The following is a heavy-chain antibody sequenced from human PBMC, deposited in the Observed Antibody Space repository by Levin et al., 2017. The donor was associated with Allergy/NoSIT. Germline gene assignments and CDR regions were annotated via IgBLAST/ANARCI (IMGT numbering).Heavy chain of an antibody. V-gene: IGHV3-15*01. CDR3: YKGYCSNDVCVDY. CDR1: GLTFNDAW. J-gene: IGHJ4*02. Sequence: ETLSLTCVASGLTFNDAWMTWVRQPPGKGLEWVGRIKVKGGGGTSDYAAPVKGRFTISREDSKTTMYLQMNSLKIEDTATYYCYKGYCSNDVCVDYWGQGTLVAVSS. CDR2: IKVKGGGGTS. D-gene: IGHD2-8*01.